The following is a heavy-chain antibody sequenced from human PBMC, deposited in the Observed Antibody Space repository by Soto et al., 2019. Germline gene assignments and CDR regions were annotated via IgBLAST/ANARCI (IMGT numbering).Heavy chain of an antibody. Sequence: DVQLVESGGGLVQPGRSLRLSCAASGFTFDDYAMHWVRQAPGKGLEWVSGISWNSGSIGYADSVKGRFTISRDNVKNSLYLQMNSLRAEDTALYYCAKDIPNSGYDYWYAFDIWGQGTMVTVSS. V-gene: IGHV3-9*01. D-gene: IGHD5-12*01. CDR1: GFTFDDYA. J-gene: IGHJ3*02. CDR3: AKDIPNSGYDYWYAFDI. CDR2: ISWNSGSI.